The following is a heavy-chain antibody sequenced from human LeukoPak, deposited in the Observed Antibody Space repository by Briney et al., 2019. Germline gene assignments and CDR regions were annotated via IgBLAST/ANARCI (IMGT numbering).Heavy chain of an antibody. CDR3: AREDSSGAFDI. D-gene: IGHD3-22*01. CDR1: EFTFRGYD. Sequence: GRSLGLSRAASEFTFRGYDMHWARQAPGKGLEWVAVVWYDESNKYYVASVKGRFTISRDNSKNTLYLQMNSLRVEDTALYYCAREDSSGAFDIWGQGTMVTVSS. CDR2: VWYDESNK. J-gene: IGHJ3*02. V-gene: IGHV3-33*01.